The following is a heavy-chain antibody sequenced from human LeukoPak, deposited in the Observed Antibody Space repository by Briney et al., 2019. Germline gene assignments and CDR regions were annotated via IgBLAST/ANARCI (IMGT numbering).Heavy chain of an antibody. J-gene: IGHJ4*02. V-gene: IGHV4-61*09. CDR1: GGSISSGSYY. Sequence: PSETLSLTCTVSGGSISSGSYYWSWIRQPAGKGLEWIGHIYTSGSTNYNPSLKSRVTISVDTSKNQFSLKLTSVTDADTAVYYCARGERSGTYYIVTDYFDYWSQGTLVTVYS. CDR3: ARGERSGTYYIVTDYFDY. D-gene: IGHD1-26*01. CDR2: IYTSGST.